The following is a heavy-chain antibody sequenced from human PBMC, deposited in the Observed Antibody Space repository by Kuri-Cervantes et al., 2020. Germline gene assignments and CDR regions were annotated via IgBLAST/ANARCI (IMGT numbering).Heavy chain of an antibody. V-gene: IGHV3-30*18. D-gene: IGHD1-14*01. CDR2: ISYDGSNK. J-gene: IGHJ4*02. Sequence: GESLKISCAASGFTFSSYGMHWVRQAPGKGLEWVAVISYDGSNKYYADSVKGRFTISRDNSKNTLYLQMNSLRAEDTAVYYCAKGSPLDYWGQGTLVTVSS. CDR1: GFTFSSYG. CDR3: AKGSPLDY.